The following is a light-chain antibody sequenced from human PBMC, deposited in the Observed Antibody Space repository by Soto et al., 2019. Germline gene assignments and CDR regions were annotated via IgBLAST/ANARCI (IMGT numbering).Light chain of an antibody. J-gene: IGLJ3*02. CDR2: STS. CDR1: TGPVTGAQF. CDR3: LLYYGGAWV. V-gene: IGLV7-43*01. Sequence: QAVVTQEASLTVSPGGTVTLTCASSTGPVTGAQFANWFRQSPGQAPRPLIYSTSNKHSWTPARFSGSLLGGKAALTLSGVQPEDEAEYYCLLYYGGAWVFGGGTKLTVL.